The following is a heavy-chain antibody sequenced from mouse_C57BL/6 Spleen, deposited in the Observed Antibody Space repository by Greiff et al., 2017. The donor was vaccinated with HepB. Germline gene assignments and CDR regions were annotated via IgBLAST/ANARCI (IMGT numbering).Heavy chain of an antibody. Sequence: QVQLQQSGAELARPGASVKMSCKASGYTFTSYTMHWVKQRPGQGLEWIGYINPSSGYTKYNQKFKDKATLTADKSSSTAYMQLSSLTSEDSAVYYFARGGVPCFAYWGQGTLVTVSA. CDR2: INPSSGYT. D-gene: IGHD1-1*02. J-gene: IGHJ3*01. CDR1: GYTFTSYT. V-gene: IGHV1-4*01. CDR3: ARGGVPCFAY.